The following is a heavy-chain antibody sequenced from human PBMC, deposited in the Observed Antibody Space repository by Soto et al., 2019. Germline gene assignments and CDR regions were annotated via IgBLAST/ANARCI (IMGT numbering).Heavy chain of an antibody. CDR3: ARSAWKNYYDRSGRPGDAFDI. CDR1: GGSISSSSYY. V-gene: IGHV4-39*01. Sequence: KPSKTLSLTCTVSGGSISSSSYYWGWIRQPPGKGLEWIGSIYYSGSTYYNPSLKSRVTISVDTSKNQFSLKLSSVTAADTAVYYCARSAWKNYYDRSGRPGDAFDIWGQGTMVTVSS. J-gene: IGHJ3*02. CDR2: IYYSGST. D-gene: IGHD3-22*01.